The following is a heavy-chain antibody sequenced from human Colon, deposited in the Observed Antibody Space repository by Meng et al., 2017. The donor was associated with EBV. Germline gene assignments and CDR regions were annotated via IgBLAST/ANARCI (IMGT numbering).Heavy chain of an antibody. Sequence: QVPLQQWGAVLLKPSETLSLTCAVYGGSFSGHYWTWIRQPPGKGLEWIGEINHSGSTNYNPYLKSRVTISTDTSKNQFSLKVKSVTAADTAVYSCVRLAGSPGYYFDHWGPGALVTVSS. D-gene: IGHD3-10*01. J-gene: IGHJ4*02. CDR3: VRLAGSPGYYFDH. CDR2: INHSGST. CDR1: GGSFSGHY. V-gene: IGHV4-34*01.